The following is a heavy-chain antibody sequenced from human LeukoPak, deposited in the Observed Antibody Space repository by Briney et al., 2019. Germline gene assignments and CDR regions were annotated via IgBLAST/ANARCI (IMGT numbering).Heavy chain of an antibody. Sequence: GGSLRLSCSASGFTYSAYWIHWVRQAPGKGRVWVSYVDNDGRGTAYVDSVKGRFTISRDNAKNTVYLQMNSLRVDDTAVYYCARDGSGSIDLDHWGQGTLVTVSS. D-gene: IGHD3-3*01. J-gene: IGHJ4*02. V-gene: IGHV3-74*01. CDR3: ARDGSGSIDLDH. CDR2: VDNDGRGT. CDR1: GFTYSAYW.